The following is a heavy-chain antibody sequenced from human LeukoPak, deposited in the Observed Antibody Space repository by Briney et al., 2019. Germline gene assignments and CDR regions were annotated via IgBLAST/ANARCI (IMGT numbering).Heavy chain of an antibody. CDR3: VKDKGSGSSYYYYYDMDV. D-gene: IGHD3-10*01. V-gene: IGHV3-64D*06. CDR1: GFTFSRYA. CDR2: ISSNGGST. Sequence: PGGSLRLSCSASGFTFSRYAMHWVRQAPGKGLEYVSAISSNGGSTCYADSVKGRFTISRDNSKNTLYLQMSSLRAEDTAAYYCVKDKGSGSSYYYYYDMDVWGKGTTVTVSS. J-gene: IGHJ6*04.